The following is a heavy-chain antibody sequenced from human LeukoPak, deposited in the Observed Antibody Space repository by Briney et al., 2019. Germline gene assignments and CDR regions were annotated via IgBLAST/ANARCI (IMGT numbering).Heavy chain of an antibody. CDR2: INQSGTT. V-gene: IGHV4-34*01. CDR3: ARGPSHGGKYRGFFDH. J-gene: IGHJ4*02. D-gene: IGHD4-23*01. Sequence: SETLSLTCAVYGESFSGYYWSWIRHPPGKGLEWIGEINQSGTTNYRPSLKSRVSISVDPSKNQFSLRLNSVNAADTAVYFCARGPSHGGKYRGFFDHWGQGTLVTVSS. CDR1: GESFSGYY.